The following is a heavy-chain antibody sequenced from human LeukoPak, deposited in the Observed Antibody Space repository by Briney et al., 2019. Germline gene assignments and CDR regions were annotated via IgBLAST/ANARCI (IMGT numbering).Heavy chain of an antibody. J-gene: IGHJ6*03. CDR3: ARGIGAAAHFYYYYYYMDV. D-gene: IGHD6-13*01. Sequence: GASVKVSCKASAYTFTSYDINWVRQAPGQGLEWMGWMNPNSGNTGYAQKFQGRVTMTRNTSISTAYMELSSLRSEDTAVYYCARGIGAAAHFYYYYYYMDVWGKGTTVTVSS. V-gene: IGHV1-8*01. CDR2: MNPNSGNT. CDR1: AYTFTSYD.